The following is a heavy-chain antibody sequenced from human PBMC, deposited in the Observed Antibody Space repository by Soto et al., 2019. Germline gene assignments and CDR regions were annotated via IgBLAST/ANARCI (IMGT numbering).Heavy chain of an antibody. J-gene: IGHJ6*03. CDR1: GYTFTSYD. CDR2: MNPNSGNT. CDR3: ARAGYSNYGTFYYYYYMDV. V-gene: IGHV1-8*01. D-gene: IGHD4-4*01. Sequence: ASVKVSCKASGYTFTSYDINWVRQATGQGLEWMGWMNPNSGNTGYAQKFQGRVTMTRNTSISTAYMELRSLRSDDTAVYYCARAGYSNYGTFYYYYYMDVWGKGTTVTVSS.